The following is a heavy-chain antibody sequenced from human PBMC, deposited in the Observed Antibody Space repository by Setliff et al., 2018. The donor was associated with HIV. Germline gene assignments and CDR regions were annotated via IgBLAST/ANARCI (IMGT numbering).Heavy chain of an antibody. CDR1: VFTFNNYG. J-gene: IGHJ2*01. CDR3: AKDMEYDTSVYYHWYFDL. CDR2: IRYDGSNK. V-gene: IGHV3-30*02. Sequence: GGSLRLSCAASVFTFNNYGMNWVRQAPGKGLEWVAFIRYDGSNKYYADSVKGRFTISRDNSKNTLHLQMNSLRAEDTALYYCAKDMEYDTSVYYHWYFDLWGRGALVTVSS. D-gene: IGHD3-22*01.